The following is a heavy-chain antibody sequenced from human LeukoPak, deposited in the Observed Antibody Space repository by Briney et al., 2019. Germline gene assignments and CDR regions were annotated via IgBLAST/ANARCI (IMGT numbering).Heavy chain of an antibody. V-gene: IGHV6-1*01. J-gene: IGHJ5*02. Sequence: SQTLSLTCAISXDXXSSXXXXXXXXXXXXSXXXXWXGRTYXRSKWYNDYAVSVKSXITINPDTSKNQFSLQLNSVTPXDTAVYYCARLGSGWWFDPWGQGTLVTVSS. CDR1: XDXXSSXXXX. CDR3: ARLGSGWWFDP. D-gene: IGHD1-1*01. CDR2: TYXRSKWYN.